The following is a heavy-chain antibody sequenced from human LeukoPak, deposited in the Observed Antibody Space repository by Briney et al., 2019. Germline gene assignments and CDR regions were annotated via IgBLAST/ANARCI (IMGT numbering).Heavy chain of an antibody. CDR3: ARAIAVAEGY. D-gene: IGHD6-19*01. CDR1: GFTFSSYW. V-gene: IGHV3-21*01. Sequence: GGSLRLSCAASGFTFSSYWMSWVRQAPGKGLEWVSYISGGSGYIYYADSVKGRFTISRDNAKNSLYLQMNSLRAEDTAVYYCARAIAVAEGYWGQGTLVTVSS. J-gene: IGHJ4*02. CDR2: ISGGSGYI.